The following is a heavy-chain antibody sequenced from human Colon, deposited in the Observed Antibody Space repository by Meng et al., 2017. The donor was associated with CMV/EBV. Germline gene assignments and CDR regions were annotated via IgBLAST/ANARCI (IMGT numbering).Heavy chain of an antibody. CDR2: ISHSSDT. V-gene: IGHV3-21*06. Sequence: GESLKISCAASGFTFSSYSLNWVRQAPGKGLEWVSSISHSSDTKYADSVKGRFTLSRDNAQNSVFLQMNSLTAEDTAVYYCARAGYDPSYYYYYGMDVWGQGTTVTVSS. J-gene: IGHJ6*02. CDR3: ARAGYDPSYYYYYGMDV. CDR1: GFTFSSYS. D-gene: IGHD5-12*01.